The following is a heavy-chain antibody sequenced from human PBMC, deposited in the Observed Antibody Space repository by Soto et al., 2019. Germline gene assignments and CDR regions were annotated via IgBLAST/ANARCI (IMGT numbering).Heavy chain of an antibody. V-gene: IGHV3-11*01. J-gene: IGHJ6*03. Sequence: GGSLRLSCAASGFTFSDYYMSWIRQAPGKGLEWVSYISSSGSTIYYADSVKGRFTISRDNAKNSLYLQMNSLRAEDTAVYYCARVGHSTIYYYYMDVWGKGTTVTVSS. CDR3: ARVGHSTIYYYYMDV. D-gene: IGHD6-13*01. CDR1: GFTFSDYY. CDR2: ISSSGSTI.